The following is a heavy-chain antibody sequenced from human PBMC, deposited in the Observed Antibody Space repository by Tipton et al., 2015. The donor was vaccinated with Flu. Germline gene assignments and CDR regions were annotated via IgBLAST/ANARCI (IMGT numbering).Heavy chain of an antibody. CDR3: AREDYDSSGYSYYYYYMDV. CDR2: INHSGST. D-gene: IGHD3-22*01. CDR1: GGSISSYY. Sequence: TLSLTCTVSGGSISSYYWSWIRQPPGKGLEWIGEINHSGSTNYNPSLKSRVTISVDTSKNQFSLKLSSVTAADTAVYYCAREDYDSSGYSYYYYYMDVWGKGTTVTVSS. J-gene: IGHJ6*03. V-gene: IGHV4-34*01.